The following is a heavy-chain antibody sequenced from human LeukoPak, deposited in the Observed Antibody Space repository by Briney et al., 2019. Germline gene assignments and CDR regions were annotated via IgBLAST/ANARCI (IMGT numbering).Heavy chain of an antibody. Sequence: GESLNISCRDSGSIFTTYWIVWVRQMPGKGLEYMGIIYPADSDTRYSPSFQGQVTLSADKSISTAYLQASSLKASGTAMYYCAKFKPGAAYFVYWGEGALFTVSS. D-gene: IGHD1-26*01. J-gene: IGHJ4*02. CDR1: GSIFTTYW. CDR2: IYPADSDT. V-gene: IGHV5-51*01. CDR3: AKFKPGAAYFVY.